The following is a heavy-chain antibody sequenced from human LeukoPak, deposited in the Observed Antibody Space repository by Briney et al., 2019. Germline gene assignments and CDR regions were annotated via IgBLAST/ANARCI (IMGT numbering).Heavy chain of an antibody. CDR1: VFTSEVYG. CDR2: LIWDGGSA. CDR3: AKTRGYSYGNWFDP. V-gene: IGHV3-20*03. J-gene: IGHJ5*02. Sequence: VGSPRHSSAPSVFTSEVYGMCSVRQAPGEGLERVSVLIWDGGSARYVDSVKGRFTISRDNAKNSLYLQMNSLRAEDTALYYCAKTRGYSYGNWFDPWGQGTLVTVSS. D-gene: IGHD5-18*01.